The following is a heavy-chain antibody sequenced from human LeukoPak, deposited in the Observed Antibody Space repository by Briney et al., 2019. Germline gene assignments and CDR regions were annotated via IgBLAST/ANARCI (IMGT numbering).Heavy chain of an antibody. CDR1: GGSVSSYY. Sequence: SETLSLTCTVSGGSVSSYYWSWIRRPPGKRLEWVGYVYYSGSTHYNPSLSSRVTISVDTSKNQFSLKLSSVTAADTAVYYCARGYCSSSTCSVGPFDYWGQGTLVTVSS. J-gene: IGHJ4*02. CDR3: ARGYCSSSTCSVGPFDY. D-gene: IGHD2-2*01. V-gene: IGHV4-59*02. CDR2: VYYSGST.